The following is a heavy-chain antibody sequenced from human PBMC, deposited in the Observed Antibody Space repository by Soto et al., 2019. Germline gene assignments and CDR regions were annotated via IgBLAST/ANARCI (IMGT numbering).Heavy chain of an antibody. D-gene: IGHD4-4*01. J-gene: IGHJ6*03. Sequence: EVQLVESGGGVVRPGGSLRLSCAASGFTFDDYGMSWVRQAPGKGLEWVSGINWNGGSTGYADSVKGRFTISRDNAKNSLYLQMNSLRAEDTALYHCARTVTRGYDYYYYYMDVWGKGTTVTVSS. V-gene: IGHV3-20*01. CDR1: GFTFDDYG. CDR3: ARTVTRGYDYYYYYMDV. CDR2: INWNGGST.